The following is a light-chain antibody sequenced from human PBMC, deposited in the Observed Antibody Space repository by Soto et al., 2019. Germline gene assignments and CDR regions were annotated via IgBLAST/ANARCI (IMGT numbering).Light chain of an antibody. Sequence: QSALTQPASVSGSPGQSITISCTGTRTDVGGYNFVSWYQQHPGKAPKVIIYEVSNRPSGVSDRFSGSKSDNTASLTISGLQAEDEADYYCCSYVSSKTYVFGTGTRSPS. V-gene: IGLV2-14*01. J-gene: IGLJ1*01. CDR1: RTDVGGYNF. CDR2: EVS. CDR3: CSYVSSKTYV.